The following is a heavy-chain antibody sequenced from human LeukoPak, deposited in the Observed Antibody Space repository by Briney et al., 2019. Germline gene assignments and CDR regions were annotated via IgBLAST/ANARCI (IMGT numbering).Heavy chain of an antibody. D-gene: IGHD6-19*01. V-gene: IGHV4-34*01. CDR2: INHSGST. CDR1: GGSFSGYY. J-gene: IGHJ5*02. Sequence: KPSETLSLTCAVYGGSFSGYYWSWIRQPPGKGLEWIGEINHSGSTNYNPSLKSRVTISVDTSKNQFSLKLSSVTAADTAVYYCARIMGYSSNWFDPWGQGTLVTVSS. CDR3: ARIMGYSSNWFDP.